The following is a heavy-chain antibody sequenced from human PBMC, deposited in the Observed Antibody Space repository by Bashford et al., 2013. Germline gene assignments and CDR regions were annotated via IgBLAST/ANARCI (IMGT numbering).Heavy chain of an antibody. CDR3: ARVTWGFLEWSHPYGLDV. Sequence: WVRQAPGQGLEWMGVINPSGGGTSYAQKFQGRVTMTRDTSTSTVYMELSSLRSEDTAVYYCARVTWGFLEWSHPYGLDVWGQGTTVTVSS. CDR2: INPSGGGT. J-gene: IGHJ6*02. V-gene: IGHV1-46*01. D-gene: IGHD3-3*01.